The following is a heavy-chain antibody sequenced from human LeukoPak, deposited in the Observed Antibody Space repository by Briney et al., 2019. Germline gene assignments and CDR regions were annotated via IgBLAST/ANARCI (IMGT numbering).Heavy chain of an antibody. J-gene: IGHJ5*02. CDR1: GGSISSYY. CDR2: IYYSGST. V-gene: IGHV4-59*01. D-gene: IGHD3-16*01. CDR3: GRGGGIQGGIYPANWFDP. Sequence: SETLSLTCTVSGGSISSYYWSWIRQPPGKGLEWIGYIYYSGSTNYNPSLKSRVTISVDTSKNQFSLKLSSVTAADTAVYYCGRGGGIQGGIYPANWFDPWGQGTLVTVSS.